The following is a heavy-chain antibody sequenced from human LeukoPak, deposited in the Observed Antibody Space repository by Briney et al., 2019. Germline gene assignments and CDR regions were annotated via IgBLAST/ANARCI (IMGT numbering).Heavy chain of an antibody. Sequence: GGSLRLSCAASGFTFSTYSINWVRQAPGKGLEWVSSISSSSNYIYYADSVKGRFTISRDNAKNSLYLQMNSLRAEDTAVYYCASPGWTGYWGQGTLVTVSS. CDR1: GFTFSTYS. CDR3: ASPGWTGY. D-gene: IGHD1-14*01. CDR2: ISSSSNYI. V-gene: IGHV3-21*01. J-gene: IGHJ4*02.